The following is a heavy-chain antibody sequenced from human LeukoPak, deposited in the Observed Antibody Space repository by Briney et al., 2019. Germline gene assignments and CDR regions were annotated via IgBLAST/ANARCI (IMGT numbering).Heavy chain of an antibody. CDR1: GFTFSSYA. CDR3: ARGPVLGPKTHFDY. Sequence: GRSLRLSCAASGFTFSSYAMHWVRQAPGKGLEWVAVISYDGSNKYYADSVKGRFTISRDNSKNTLYLQMNSLRAEDTAVYYCARGPVLGPKTHFDYWGQGTLVTVSS. J-gene: IGHJ4*02. CDR2: ISYDGSNK. D-gene: IGHD6-19*01. V-gene: IGHV3-30-3*01.